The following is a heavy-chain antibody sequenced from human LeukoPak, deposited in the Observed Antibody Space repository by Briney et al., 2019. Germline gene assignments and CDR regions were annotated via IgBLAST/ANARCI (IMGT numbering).Heavy chain of an antibody. CDR3: ARSDREYSSSYYYYYGMDV. J-gene: IGHJ6*02. D-gene: IGHD6-6*01. V-gene: IGHV4-59*01. Sequence: PSETLSLTCTVSGGSISSYYWSWIRQPPGKGLEWIGYIYYSGSTNYNPSLKSRVTISVDTSKNQFSLKLSSVTAADTAVYYCARSDREYSSSYYYYYGMDVWGQGTTVTVSS. CDR1: GGSISSYY. CDR2: IYYSGST.